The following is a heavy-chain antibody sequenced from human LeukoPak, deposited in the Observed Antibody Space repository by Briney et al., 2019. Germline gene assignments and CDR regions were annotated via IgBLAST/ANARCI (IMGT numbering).Heavy chain of an antibody. D-gene: IGHD3-10*02. CDR3: ATGDLFGGPLTKNDAFDI. V-gene: IGHV4-59*08. Sequence: SETLSLTCTVSGSSISSYYWSWIRQPPGKGLEWIGYIYYSGSTNYNPSLKSRVTISVDTSKNQFSLKLSSVTAADTAVYYCATGDLFGGPLTKNDAFDIWGQGTMVTVSS. J-gene: IGHJ3*02. CDR2: IYYSGST. CDR1: GSSISSYY.